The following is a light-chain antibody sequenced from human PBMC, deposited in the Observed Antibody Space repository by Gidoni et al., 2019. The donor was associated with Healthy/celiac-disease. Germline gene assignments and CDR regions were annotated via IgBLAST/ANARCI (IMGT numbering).Light chain of an antibody. CDR2: GAA. CDR3: QQYNNWPMYT. V-gene: IGKV3-15*01. J-gene: IGKJ2*01. CDR1: QSGSSN. Sequence: EIVTTQSPATLSVSPGERATLSCRASQSGSSNLAWYQQKPGQAPRLLIFGAATRATGIPARFSGSGSGTEFTLTISSLQSEDFAVFYCQQYNNWPMYTFXXXTKLEIK.